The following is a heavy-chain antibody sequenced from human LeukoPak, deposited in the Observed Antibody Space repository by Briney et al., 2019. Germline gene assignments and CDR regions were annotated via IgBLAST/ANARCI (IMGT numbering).Heavy chain of an antibody. CDR1: GYTFICYY. Sequence: ASVKVSCKASGYTFICYYIHWVRQAPGQGLEWMGWIDPNSGGTNYAQKFQGRVTMTRDTSISTVYMELSRLRSDDTAVYYCARGGYGGNVIRDYMDVWGKGATVTISS. CDR3: ARGGYGGNVIRDYMDV. D-gene: IGHD4-23*01. J-gene: IGHJ6*03. CDR2: IDPNSGGT. V-gene: IGHV1-2*02.